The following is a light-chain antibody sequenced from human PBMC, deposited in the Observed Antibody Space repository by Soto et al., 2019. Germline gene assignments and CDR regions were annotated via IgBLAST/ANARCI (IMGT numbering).Light chain of an antibody. Sequence: EIVLTQSPGTLSLSPGERATLSCRASQSVSSSYLAWYQQKPGQPPRLLIYRASSRATGIPARFSGSGSGTEFTLTINSLQSEDFAVYYCQQYQNLWTFGQGTKVDIK. J-gene: IGKJ1*01. CDR3: QQYQNLWT. CDR1: QSVSSSY. V-gene: IGKV3-20*01. CDR2: RAS.